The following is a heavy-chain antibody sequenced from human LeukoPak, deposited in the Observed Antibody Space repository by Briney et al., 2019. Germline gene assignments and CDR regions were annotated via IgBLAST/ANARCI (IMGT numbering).Heavy chain of an antibody. CDR1: GFTFSSSA. CDR3: ARGSSNIAARNNWFDP. Sequence: GGSLRLSCTTSGFTFSSSAMSWVRQAPGKGLEWVSSISTSSSYINYADSVKGRFTISRDNAKNSLYLQMNTLRAEDTAVYYCARGSSNIAARNNWFDPWGQGTLVTVSS. V-gene: IGHV3-21*01. CDR2: ISTSSSYI. J-gene: IGHJ5*02. D-gene: IGHD6-6*01.